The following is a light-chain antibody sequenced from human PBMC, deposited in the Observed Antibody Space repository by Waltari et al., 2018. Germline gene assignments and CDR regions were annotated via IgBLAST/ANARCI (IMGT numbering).Light chain of an antibody. V-gene: IGLV3-25*03. CDR1: ALPRRY. Sequence: SYALTQPPSVSVSPGQTARITCSGDALPRRYAHWYQQKSGQAPVGVIYNDAERASGIPDRFSGSTSGTIVTLTSGGVQAADEADYYCQSTDTSGTYPVLFGGGTKLTVL. CDR2: NDA. J-gene: IGLJ2*01. CDR3: QSTDTSGTYPVL.